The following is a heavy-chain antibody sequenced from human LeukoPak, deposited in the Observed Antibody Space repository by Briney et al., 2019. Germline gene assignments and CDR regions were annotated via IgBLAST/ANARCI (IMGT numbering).Heavy chain of an antibody. CDR3: AKVLGYDSSGYYYPAFDI. D-gene: IGHD3-22*01. CDR2: ISGSGGST. CDR1: GFTFSSYA. V-gene: IGHV3-23*01. Sequence: GGSLRLSCAASGFTFSSYAMSWVCQAPGKGLEWVSAISGSGGSTYYADSVEGRFTISRDNSKNTLYLQMNSLRAEDTAVYYCAKVLGYDSSGYYYPAFDIWGQGTMVTVSS. J-gene: IGHJ3*02.